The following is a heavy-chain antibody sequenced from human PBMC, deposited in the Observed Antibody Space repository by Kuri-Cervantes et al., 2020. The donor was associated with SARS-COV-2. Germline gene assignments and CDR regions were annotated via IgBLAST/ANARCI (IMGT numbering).Heavy chain of an antibody. CDR3: ASASTSALYYYYYYMDV. Sequence: GESLKISCAASGFTFSSYGMHRVRQAPGKGLEWVAVIWFDGSNKYYADSVKGRFTFTRDNSKNTLYLQMHSLRAEDTAVYYCASASTSALYYYYYYMDVWGKGTTVTVSS. V-gene: IGHV3-33*01. CDR1: GFTFSSYG. J-gene: IGHJ6*03. CDR2: IWFDGSNK.